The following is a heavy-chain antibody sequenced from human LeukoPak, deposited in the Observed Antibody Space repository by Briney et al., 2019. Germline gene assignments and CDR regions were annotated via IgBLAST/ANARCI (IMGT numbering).Heavy chain of an antibody. Sequence: SETLSLTCTVSGGSISSSSYYWGWIRQPPGTGLEWIGEINHSGSTNYNPSLKSRVTISVDTSKNQFSLKLSSVTAADTAVYYCARAHCSSTSCYKGGWFDPWGQGTLVTVSS. V-gene: IGHV4-39*07. CDR3: ARAHCSSTSCYKGGWFDP. CDR2: INHSGST. J-gene: IGHJ5*02. CDR1: GGSISSSSYY. D-gene: IGHD2-2*02.